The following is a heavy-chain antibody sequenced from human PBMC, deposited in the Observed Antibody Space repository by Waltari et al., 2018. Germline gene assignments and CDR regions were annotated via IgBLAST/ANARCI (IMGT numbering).Heavy chain of an antibody. CDR2: IYSGGST. CDR3: ANPPRDSYGVR. Sequence: EVQLLESGGGLVQPGGSLRLSCAASGFTFSSYAMSWVRQAPGKGLEWVSVIYSGGSTYYADSVKGRFTISRDNSKNTLYLQMNSLRAEDTAVDYCANPPRDSYGVRWGQGTLVTVSS. J-gene: IGHJ4*02. CDR1: GFTFSSYA. D-gene: IGHD5-18*01. V-gene: IGHV3-23*03.